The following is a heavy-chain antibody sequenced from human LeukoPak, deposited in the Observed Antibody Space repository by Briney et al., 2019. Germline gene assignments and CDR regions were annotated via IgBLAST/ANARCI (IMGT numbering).Heavy chain of an antibody. V-gene: IGHV3-74*01. CDR3: ARGLSGEPPGMDV. D-gene: IGHD7-27*01. Sequence: PGGSLRLSCAASGFTFSNYWMRWVRQAPGKGLVWVSRIKTDGTNTGYAESVKGRFTISRDNAKNTVYLQMNSLRAEDTAVYYCARGLSGEPPGMDVWGQGTTVTVSS. CDR1: GFTFSNYW. CDR2: IKTDGTNT. J-gene: IGHJ6*02.